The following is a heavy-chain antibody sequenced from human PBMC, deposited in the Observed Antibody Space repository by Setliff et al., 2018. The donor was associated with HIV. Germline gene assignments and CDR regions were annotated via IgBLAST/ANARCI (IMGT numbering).Heavy chain of an antibody. CDR1: GFTFSTYW. D-gene: IGHD2-8*02. CDR2: IQRDGSEK. J-gene: IGHJ3*01. Sequence: GGSLRLSCVASGFTFSTYWMSWVRQAPGEGPEWVANIQRDGSEKNYVDSVKGRFTISRDNSKSTLYLQMNSLRGDDTAVYYCARDPRLVDFWGQGTMVTVSS. V-gene: IGHV3-7*01. CDR3: ARDPRLVDF.